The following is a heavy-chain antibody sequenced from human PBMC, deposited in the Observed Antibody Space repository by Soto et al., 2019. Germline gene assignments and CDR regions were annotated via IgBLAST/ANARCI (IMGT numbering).Heavy chain of an antibody. CDR1: GGTFSSYA. CDR3: ARSQGSSTSLELYYYYYYGMDV. V-gene: IGHV1-69*01. CDR2: IIPISGTA. J-gene: IGHJ6*02. D-gene: IGHD2-2*01. Sequence: QVQLVQSGAEVKKPGSSVKVSCKASGGTFSSYAISWVRQAPGQGLEWMGGIIPISGTANYAQKFQGRVTITADESTSTAYMEQSSLRSEDTAVYYCARSQGSSTSLELYYYYYYGMDVWGQGTTVTVSS.